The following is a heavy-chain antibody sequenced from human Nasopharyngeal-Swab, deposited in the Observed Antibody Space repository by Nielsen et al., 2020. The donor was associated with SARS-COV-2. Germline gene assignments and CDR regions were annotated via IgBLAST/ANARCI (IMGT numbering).Heavy chain of an antibody. Sequence: GGSLRLSCAASGFTVSSNYMSWVRQAPGKGLEWVSVIYSGGSTYYADSVKGRFTISRDNSKNTLYLQMNSLRAEDTAVYYCARVPCSSTSCYVGGYGMDVWGQGTTGTVSS. J-gene: IGHJ6*02. V-gene: IGHV3-53*01. CDR2: IYSGGST. CDR1: GFTVSSNY. CDR3: ARVPCSSTSCYVGGYGMDV. D-gene: IGHD2-2*01.